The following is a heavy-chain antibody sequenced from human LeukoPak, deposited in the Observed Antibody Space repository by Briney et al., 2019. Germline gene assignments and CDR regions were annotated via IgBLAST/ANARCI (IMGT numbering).Heavy chain of an antibody. V-gene: IGHV4-34*01. J-gene: IGHJ2*01. Sequence: PETLSLTCAVYGGSFSGYYWSWIRQPPGKGLEWIGEINHSGSTNYNPSLKSRVTISVDTSKNQFSLKLSSATAADTAVYYCARASHGWYFDLWGRGTLVTVSS. CDR2: INHSGST. CDR1: GGSFSGYY. CDR3: ARASHGWYFDL. D-gene: IGHD6-6*01.